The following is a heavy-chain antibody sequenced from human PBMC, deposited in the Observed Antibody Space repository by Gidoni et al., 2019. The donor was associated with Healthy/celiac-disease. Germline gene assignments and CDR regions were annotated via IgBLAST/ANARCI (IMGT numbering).Heavy chain of an antibody. CDR1: GGSISSYY. V-gene: IGHV4-4*07. CDR2: IYTSGST. Sequence: VQLQESGPGLVKPSETPSLTCTVSGGSISSYYWSWIRQPAGKGLGWIGRIYTSGSTNYNPSLKSRVTMSVDTSKNQFSLKLSSVTAADTAVYYCARDLNYSSSRYYFDYWGQGTLVTVSS. D-gene: IGHD6-13*01. CDR3: ARDLNYSSSRYYFDY. J-gene: IGHJ4*02.